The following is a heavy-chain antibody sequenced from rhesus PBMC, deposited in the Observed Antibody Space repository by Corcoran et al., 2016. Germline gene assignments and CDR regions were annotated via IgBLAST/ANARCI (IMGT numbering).Heavy chain of an antibody. CDR1: GGSIRVYSF. D-gene: IGHD3-3*01. CDR2: IYGSGGSN. Sequence: VQLQESGPGLVKPSETLSLTCAVSGGSIRVYSFWSCIRQPPGTGLAWLGSIYGSGGSNYLNPSLKSRVTLSVDTSKNQFSLKLSSVTAADTAVYHCASGEFWTGDSTHYFDYWGQGVLVTVSA. J-gene: IGHJ4*01. V-gene: IGHV4S14*01. CDR3: ASGEFWTGDSTHYFDY.